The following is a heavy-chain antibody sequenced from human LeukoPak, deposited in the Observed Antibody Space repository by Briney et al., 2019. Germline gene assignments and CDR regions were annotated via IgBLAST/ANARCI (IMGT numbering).Heavy chain of an antibody. CDR3: ASEKVTVVVVAATYYYYGMDV. CDR1: GCTFNSYA. CDR2: IIPILGIA. V-gene: IGHV1-69*04. J-gene: IGHJ6*02. D-gene: IGHD2-15*01. Sequence: SVKVSCKASGCTFNSYAISWVRQAPGQGLEWVGRIIPILGIANYAQKFQGRVTITADKSTSTAYMELSSLRSEDTAVYYCASEKVTVVVVAATYYYYGMDVGGQETTVTVS.